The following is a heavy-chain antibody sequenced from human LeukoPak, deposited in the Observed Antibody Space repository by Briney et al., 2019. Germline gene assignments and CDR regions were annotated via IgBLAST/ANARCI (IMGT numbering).Heavy chain of an antibody. J-gene: IGHJ4*02. CDR1: GYTLTELS. D-gene: IGHD5-18*01. Sequence: ASVKVSCKVSGYTLTELSMHWVGQAPGKGVECMGGFGTEVGETVYAQKFQGRVTMTEDTSTDTAYIELSSLRSEDTAVSYCATGVDTAMGVFDYWGQGTLVTASS. CDR2: FGTEVGET. V-gene: IGHV1-24*01. CDR3: ATGVDTAMGVFDY.